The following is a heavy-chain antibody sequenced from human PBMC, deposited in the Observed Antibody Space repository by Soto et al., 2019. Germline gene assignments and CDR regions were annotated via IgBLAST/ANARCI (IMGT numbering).Heavy chain of an antibody. CDR3: ASQGRGYVCSGGSCYSGSSDY. CDR2: ISSSSTI. D-gene: IGHD2-15*01. CDR1: GFTFSSYS. V-gene: IGHV3-48*02. Sequence: HPGGSLRLSCAASGFTFSSYSMNWVRQAPGKGLEWVSYISSSSTIYYADSVKGRFTISRDNARNSLYLQMNSLRDEDTAVYYCASQGRGYVCSGGSCYSGSSDYWGQGTLVTVSS. J-gene: IGHJ4*02.